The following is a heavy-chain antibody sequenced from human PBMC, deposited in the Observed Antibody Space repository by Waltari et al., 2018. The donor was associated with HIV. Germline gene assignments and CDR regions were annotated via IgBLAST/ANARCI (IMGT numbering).Heavy chain of an antibody. Sequence: EVQLVASGGGLVQPGGSLRLSCAASGLTFSSYWLSWFRQAPGKGLEWVDNIKQDGSEKYYVDSVNGRFTISRDNAENSLYLQMNSLRAEDTAVYYCARGGFYGSGSKVNWGQGTLVTVSS. J-gene: IGHJ4*02. CDR3: ARGGFYGSGSKVN. V-gene: IGHV3-7*04. D-gene: IGHD3-10*01. CDR1: GLTFSSYW. CDR2: IKQDGSEK.